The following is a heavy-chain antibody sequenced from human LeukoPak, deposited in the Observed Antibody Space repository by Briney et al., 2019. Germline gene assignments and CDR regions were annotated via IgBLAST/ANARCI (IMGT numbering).Heavy chain of an antibody. D-gene: IGHD6-6*01. CDR2: IIPIFGTA. J-gene: IGHJ5*02. CDR3: ARALEAGIAARPGWFDP. CDR1: GGTFSSYA. Sequence: GSSVKVSCKASGGTFSSYAISWVRQAPGQGLEWMGGIIPIFGTANYAQKFQGRVTITADESTSTAYMELSSLRSEDTAVYYCARALEAGIAARPGWFDPRGQGTLVTVSS. V-gene: IGHV1-69*01.